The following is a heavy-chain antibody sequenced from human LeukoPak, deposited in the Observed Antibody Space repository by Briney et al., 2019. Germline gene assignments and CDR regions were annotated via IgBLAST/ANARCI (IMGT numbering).Heavy chain of an antibody. CDR1: GFTFKRYA. V-gene: IGHV3-23*01. CDR3: AKTFGEFSVIAFDL. CDR2: LSGSGETT. Sequence: GGSLRLSCTASGFTFKRYAMIWVRQAPGKGLEGVSALSGSGETTYYADSVEGRFTISRDNSKNTLYLQMNSLRAEDTAAYYCAKTFGEFSVIAFDLWGQGTMVTVSS. D-gene: IGHD3-16*01. J-gene: IGHJ3*01.